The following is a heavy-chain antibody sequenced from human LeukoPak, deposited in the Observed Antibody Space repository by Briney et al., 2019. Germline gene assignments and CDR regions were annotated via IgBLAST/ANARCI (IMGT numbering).Heavy chain of an antibody. Sequence: GGSLRLSCAASGFTFSSYWMSWVRQAPGKGLEWVANIKQDGSEKYYVDSVKGRFTISRDNAKNSLYLQMNSLRAEDTAFYYCAREVPLDYGDFSYFDYWGQGTLVTVSS. CDR3: AREVPLDYGDFSYFDY. CDR2: IKQDGSEK. V-gene: IGHV3-7*03. J-gene: IGHJ4*02. D-gene: IGHD4-17*01. CDR1: GFTFSSYW.